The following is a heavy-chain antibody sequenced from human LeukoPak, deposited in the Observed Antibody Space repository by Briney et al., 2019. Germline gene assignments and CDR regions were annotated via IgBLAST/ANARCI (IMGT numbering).Heavy chain of an antibody. CDR1: GGSISRYY. J-gene: IGHJ4*02. CDR2: IYYSGST. Sequence: SETLSLTCTVSGGSISRYYWSWIRQPPGKGLEWIGYIYYSGSTNYNPSLKSRVTMSVDTSKNQFSLKLSSVTAADTAVYYCARGPPPDFDCWGQGTLVTVSS. CDR3: ARGPPPDFDC. V-gene: IGHV4-59*12.